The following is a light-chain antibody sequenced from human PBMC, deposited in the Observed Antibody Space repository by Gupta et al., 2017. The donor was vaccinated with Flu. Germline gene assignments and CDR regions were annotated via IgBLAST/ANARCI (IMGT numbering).Light chain of an antibody. CDR1: QSVSSSY. V-gene: IGKV3-20*01. J-gene: IGKJ1*01. CDR2: GAS. CDR3: QQYGSSPTWT. Sequence: EIVLTQSPGTLSLSPGERATLSCRASQSVSSSYLAWYQQKPGQAPRLLIYGASSRATSIPDRFSGSGSGTDFTLTISRLEPEDFAVYYCQQYGSSPTWTFGQGTKVEIK.